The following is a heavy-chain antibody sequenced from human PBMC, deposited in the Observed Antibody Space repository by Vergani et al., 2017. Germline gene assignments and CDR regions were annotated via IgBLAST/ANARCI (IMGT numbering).Heavy chain of an antibody. Sequence: QVQLQESGPGLVKPSQTLSLTCTVSGGSISSGGYYWSWRRPHPGKGLEWIGYIYYSGSTYYNPALKSRVTISVDTSKNQFSLKLSAVTAADTAVYYCARSTTNTAFDPWGQGTLVTVSS. V-gene: IGHV4-31*03. D-gene: IGHD2/OR15-2a*01. CDR3: ARSTTNTAFDP. CDR2: IYYSGST. CDR1: GGSISSGGYY. J-gene: IGHJ5*02.